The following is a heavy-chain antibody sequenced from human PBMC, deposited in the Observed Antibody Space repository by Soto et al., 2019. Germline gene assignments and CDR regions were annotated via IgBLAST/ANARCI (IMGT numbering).Heavy chain of an antibody. CDR2: IYYSGST. V-gene: IGHV4-61*01. CDR3: AREGYYDSSGYYYVPDAFDI. CDR1: GGSVSSGSYY. D-gene: IGHD3-22*01. Sequence: SETLSLTXTVSGGSVSSGSYYWSWIRQPPGKGLEWIGYIYYSGSTNYNPSLKSRVTISVDTSKNQFSLKLSSVTAADTAVYYCAREGYYDSSGYYYVPDAFDIWGQGTMVTVSS. J-gene: IGHJ3*02.